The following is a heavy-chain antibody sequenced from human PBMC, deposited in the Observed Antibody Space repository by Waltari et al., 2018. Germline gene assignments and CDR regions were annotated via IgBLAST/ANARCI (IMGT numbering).Heavy chain of an antibody. CDR3: ARATMVVAADY. J-gene: IGHJ4*02. CDR1: GGSISSGSYS. D-gene: IGHD2-15*01. V-gene: IGHV4-61*09. CDR2: IYTSGST. Sequence: QVQLQESGPGLVKPSQTLSLTCTVSGGSISSGSYSWSWIRQPAGKGLEWIGYIYTSGSTNYNPSLKSRVTISVDTSKNQFSLKLSSVTAADTAVYYCARATMVVAADYWGQGTLVTVSS.